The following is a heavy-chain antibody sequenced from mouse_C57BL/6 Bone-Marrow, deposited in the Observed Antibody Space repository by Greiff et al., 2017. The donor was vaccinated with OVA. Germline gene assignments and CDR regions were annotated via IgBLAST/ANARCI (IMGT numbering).Heavy chain of an antibody. Sequence: VQLVESGAELVKPGASVKLSCKASGYTFTSYWMHWVKQRPGQGLEWLGMIHPISGSANYNEKFKSKATLTVDKSSSTAYMQLSSLTSEDSAVYYCARENYYGSSYWFAYWGQGTLVTVSA. CDR3: ARENYYGSSYWFAY. V-gene: IGHV1-64*01. CDR2: IHPISGSA. D-gene: IGHD1-1*01. J-gene: IGHJ3*01. CDR1: GYTFTSYW.